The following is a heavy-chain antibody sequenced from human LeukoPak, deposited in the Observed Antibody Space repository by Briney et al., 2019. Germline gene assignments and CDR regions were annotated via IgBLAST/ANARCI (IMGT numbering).Heavy chain of an antibody. D-gene: IGHD2-2*01. CDR3: AKVLIPAAAFDI. V-gene: IGHV3-23*01. CDR2: ISGSGGGT. Sequence: GGSLRLSCAASGFTFSTYAMSWVRQAAGKGLEWVSLISGSGGGTYYADSVKGRFTISRDNSKNTLYLQMNGLRAEDTAVYYCAKVLIPAAAFDIWGQGTMVTVSS. J-gene: IGHJ3*02. CDR1: GFTFSTYA.